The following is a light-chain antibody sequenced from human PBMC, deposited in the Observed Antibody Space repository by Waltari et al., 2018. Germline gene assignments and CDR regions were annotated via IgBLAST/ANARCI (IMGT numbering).Light chain of an antibody. CDR1: QTVTSSD. V-gene: IGKV3-20*01. CDR3: QQYHSSPRT. CDR2: DAS. J-gene: IGKJ1*01. Sequence: EIVLTQSPGTVSLSPGERATVSCRASQTVTSSDLAWYQQQPGQAPRLPIYDASRRATGIPDRFSGSGSGTDFTLTISRLEPEDFAVYYCQQYHSSPRTFGQGTMVEIK.